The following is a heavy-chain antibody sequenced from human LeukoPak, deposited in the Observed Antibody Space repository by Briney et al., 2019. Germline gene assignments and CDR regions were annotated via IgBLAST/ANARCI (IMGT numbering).Heavy chain of an antibody. D-gene: IGHD2-2*01. CDR1: GGTFSSYA. CDR2: IIPIFGTA. J-gene: IGHJ5*02. V-gene: IGHV1-69*06. CDR3: ASGYCSSTSCYWFDP. Sequence: SVKVSCKASGGTFSSYAISWVRQAPGQGLEWMGGIIPIFGTANYAQKFQGRVTITADKSTSTAYMELSSLRSEDTAVYYCASGYCSSTSCYWFDPWGQGTLVTVPS.